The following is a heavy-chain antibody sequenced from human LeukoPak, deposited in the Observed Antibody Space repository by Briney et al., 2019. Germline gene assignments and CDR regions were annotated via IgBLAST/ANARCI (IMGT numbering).Heavy chain of an antibody. CDR3: ARDSITIFGVVISNYYYYYMDV. CDR1: GGSISSGSYY. CDR2: IYTSGST. V-gene: IGHV4-61*02. J-gene: IGHJ6*03. Sequence: SETLSLTCTVSGGSISSGSYYWSWIRQPAGKGLEWIGRIYTSGSTNYNPSLKSRVTISVDTSKNQFSLKLSSVTAADTAVYYCARDSITIFGVVISNYYYYYMDVWGKGTTVTVSS. D-gene: IGHD3-3*01.